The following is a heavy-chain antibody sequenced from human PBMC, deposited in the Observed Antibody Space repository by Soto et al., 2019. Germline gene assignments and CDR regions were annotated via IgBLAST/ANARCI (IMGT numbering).Heavy chain of an antibody. CDR3: ARDPGYCSSTSCFQPFDP. V-gene: IGHV4-31*02. D-gene: IGHD2-2*01. CDR2: IYYSGST. Sequence: IXQXPGKGLEWIGYIYYSGSTYYNPSLKSRVTISVDTSKNQFSLKLSSVTAADTAVYYRARDPGYCSSTSCFQPFDPWGQGTLVTVSS. J-gene: IGHJ5*02.